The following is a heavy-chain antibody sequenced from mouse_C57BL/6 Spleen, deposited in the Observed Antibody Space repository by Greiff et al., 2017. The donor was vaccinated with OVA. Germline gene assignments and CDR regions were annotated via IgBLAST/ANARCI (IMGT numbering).Heavy chain of an antibody. J-gene: IGHJ4*01. CDR2: IYPGDGDT. CDR3: EYYGNYYAMDY. Sequence: QVQLQQSGPELVKPGASVKISCKASGYAFSSSWMNWVKQRPGKGLEWIGRIYPGDGDTNYNGKFKGKATLTADKSSSTAYMQLSSLTSEDSAVYCCEYYGNYYAMDYWGQGTSVTVSS. D-gene: IGHD2-1*01. CDR1: GYAFSSSW. V-gene: IGHV1-82*01.